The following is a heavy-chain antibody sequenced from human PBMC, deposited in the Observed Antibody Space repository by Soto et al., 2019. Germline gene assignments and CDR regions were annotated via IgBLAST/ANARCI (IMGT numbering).Heavy chain of an antibody. J-gene: IGHJ4*02. CDR3: ASRHTYYYVCISYSPMAFDSVH. V-gene: IGHV4-39*01. CDR1: GGSITSSGYY. Sequence: SETLSLTCTVSGGSITSSGYYWAWIRQSPGKGLEWIGSIYYSGRTYYNPSLKSRVALSVDTPMNQFSLKLSSVTAADTAVYYCASRHTYYYVCISYSPMAFDSVHWGPRILVTVS. CDR2: IYYSGRT. D-gene: IGHD3-22*01.